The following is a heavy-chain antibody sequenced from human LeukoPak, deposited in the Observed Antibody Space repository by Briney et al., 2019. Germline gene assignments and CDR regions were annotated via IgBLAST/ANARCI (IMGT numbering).Heavy chain of an antibody. CDR3: ARGSPSYCGGDCYPDDAFDI. J-gene: IGHJ3*02. CDR1: GYTFTSYD. Sequence: ASVKVSCKASGYTFTSYDINWVRQATGQGLEWMGWMNPNSGSTGYAQKFQGRVTMTRNTSISTAYMELSSLRSEDTAVYYCARGSPSYCGGDCYPDDAFDIWGQGTMVTVSS. CDR2: MNPNSGST. V-gene: IGHV1-8*01. D-gene: IGHD2-21*02.